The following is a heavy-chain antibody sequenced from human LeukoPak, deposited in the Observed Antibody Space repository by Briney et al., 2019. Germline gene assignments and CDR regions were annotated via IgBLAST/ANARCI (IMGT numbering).Heavy chain of an antibody. V-gene: IGHV1-18*04. CDR2: ISAYNGNT. Sequence: GASVKVSCKASGYTFTGYYMHWVRQAPGQGLEWMGWISAYNGNTNYAQKLQGRVTMTTDTSTSTAYMELRTLRSDDTAVYYCAREPHKYYDFWSGYYSRPTAFDYWGQGTLVTVSS. D-gene: IGHD3-3*01. CDR1: GYTFTGYY. J-gene: IGHJ4*02. CDR3: AREPHKYYDFWSGYYSRPTAFDY.